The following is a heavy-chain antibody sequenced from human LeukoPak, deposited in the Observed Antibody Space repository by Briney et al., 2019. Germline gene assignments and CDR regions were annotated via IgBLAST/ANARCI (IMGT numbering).Heavy chain of an antibody. Sequence: PGGSLRLSCAASGFTFGIYGMNWVRQAPGKGLEWVSAITGSGDNTYYAASVKGRFTISRDNSKDTLYLQMNSLRAEDTAVYYCARATRTSYAFDIWGQGTMVTVSS. CDR2: ITGSGDNT. D-gene: IGHD2-2*01. V-gene: IGHV3-23*01. J-gene: IGHJ3*02. CDR3: ARATRTSYAFDI. CDR1: GFTFGIYG.